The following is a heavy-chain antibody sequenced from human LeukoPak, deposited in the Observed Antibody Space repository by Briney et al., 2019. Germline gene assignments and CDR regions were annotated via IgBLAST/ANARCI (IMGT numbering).Heavy chain of an antibody. J-gene: IGHJ4*02. CDR3: TRDVLSDFWSGYSPVDY. CDR1: GFTFGDYA. V-gene: IGHV3-49*04. CDR2: IRSKAYGGTT. D-gene: IGHD3-3*01. Sequence: GGSLRLSCTASGFTFGDYAMSWVRQAPGKGLEWVGFIRSKAYGGTTEYAASAKGRFTISRDDSKSIAYLQMNSLKTEDTAVYYCTRDVLSDFWSGYSPVDYWGRGTLVTVSS.